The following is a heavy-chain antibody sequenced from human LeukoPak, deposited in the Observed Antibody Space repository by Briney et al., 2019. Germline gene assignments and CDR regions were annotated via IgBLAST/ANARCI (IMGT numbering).Heavy chain of an antibody. J-gene: IGHJ4*02. CDR3: ARDDILTGYYVDY. V-gene: IGHV3-7*01. CDR2: IKQDGSEK. Sequence: GGSLRLSCAASGFTISSYWMSWVRLAPGKGLEWVANIKQDGSEKYYVDSVKGRFTISRDNAKNSLYLQMNSLRAEDTAVYYCARDDILTGYYVDYWGQGTLVTVSS. D-gene: IGHD3-9*01. CDR1: GFTISSYW.